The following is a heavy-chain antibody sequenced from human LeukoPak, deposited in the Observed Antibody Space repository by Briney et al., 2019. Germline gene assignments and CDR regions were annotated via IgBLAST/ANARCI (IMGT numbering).Heavy chain of an antibody. D-gene: IGHD5-12*01. CDR2: INWNGGST. J-gene: IGHJ4*02. CDR3: ARGEPSSWLRLPTPFDY. CDR1: GFTFDDYG. Sequence: GGSPRLSCAASGFTFDDYGMSWVRQAPGKGLEWVSGINWNGGSTGYADSVKGRFTISRDNAKNSLYLQMNSLRAEDTALYYCARGEPSSWLRLPTPFDYWGQGTLVTVSS. V-gene: IGHV3-20*04.